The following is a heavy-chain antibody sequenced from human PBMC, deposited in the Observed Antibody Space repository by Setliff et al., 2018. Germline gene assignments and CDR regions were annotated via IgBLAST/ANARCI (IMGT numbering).Heavy chain of an antibody. D-gene: IGHD3-22*01. CDR2: IYYSGST. CDR3: ARVTYYYDSSGCPDY. CDR1: GGSISSSSYY. J-gene: IGHJ4*02. V-gene: IGHV4-39*01. Sequence: SETLSLTCTVSGGSISSSSYYWGWIRQPPGKCLEWIGSIYYSGSTYYNPSLKSRVTISVDTSKNQFSLNLSSVTAADTAVYYCARVTYYYDSSGCPDYWGQGTLVTVS.